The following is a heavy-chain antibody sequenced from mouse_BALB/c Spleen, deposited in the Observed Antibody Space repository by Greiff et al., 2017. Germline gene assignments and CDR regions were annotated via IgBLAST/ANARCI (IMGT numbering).Heavy chain of an antibody. Sequence: VQLQQSGAELVKPGASVKMSCKASGYTFTSYWMHWVKQRPGQGLEWIGYINPSTGYTEYNQKFKDKATLTADKSSSTAYMQLSSLTSEDSAVYYCARRAYAMDYWGQGTSVTVSS. CDR1: GYTFTSYW. V-gene: IGHV1-7*01. CDR2: INPSTGYT. D-gene: IGHD3-3*01. J-gene: IGHJ4*01. CDR3: ARRAYAMDY.